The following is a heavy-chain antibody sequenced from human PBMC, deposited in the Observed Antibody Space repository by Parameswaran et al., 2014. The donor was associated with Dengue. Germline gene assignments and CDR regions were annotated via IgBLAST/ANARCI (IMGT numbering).Heavy chain of an antibody. V-gene: IGHV4-59*13. CDR2: IYYSGST. Sequence: VRQLQGKGLEWIGYIYYSGSTNYNPSLKSRVTISVDTSKNQFSLKLGSVTAADTAVYYCARDLIGVDFWSGYSPSYGMDVWGQGTTVTVSS. CDR3: ARDLIGVDFWSGYSPSYGMDV. D-gene: IGHD3-3*01. J-gene: IGHJ6*02.